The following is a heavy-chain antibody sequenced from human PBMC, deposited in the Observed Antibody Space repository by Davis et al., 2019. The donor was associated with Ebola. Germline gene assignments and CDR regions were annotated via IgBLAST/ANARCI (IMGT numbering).Heavy chain of an antibody. J-gene: IGHJ6*02. V-gene: IGHV1-2*04. Sequence: ASVKVSCKASGYTFTGYYMHWVRQAPGQGLEWMGWINPNSGGTNYAQKFQGWVTMTRDTSISTAYMELSRLRSEDTAVYYCAREGAEPYYYYGMDVWGQGTTVTVSS. CDR2: INPNSGGT. CDR1: GYTFTGYY. CDR3: AREGAEPYYYYGMDV. D-gene: IGHD1-26*01.